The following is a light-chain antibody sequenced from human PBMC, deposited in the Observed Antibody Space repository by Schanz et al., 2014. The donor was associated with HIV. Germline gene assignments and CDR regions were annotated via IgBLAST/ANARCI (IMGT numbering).Light chain of an antibody. Sequence: EIVLTQSPGTLSLSPGERATLSCRASQSVSTYLAWYQQKRDQPPRLVIYATSTRAAGIPDRFSGTGSGTDFTLTISSLEPEDFAVYYCHLYGRSFGPGTKVDIK. CDR3: HLYGRS. CDR1: QSVSTY. CDR2: ATS. V-gene: IGKV3-20*01. J-gene: IGKJ3*01.